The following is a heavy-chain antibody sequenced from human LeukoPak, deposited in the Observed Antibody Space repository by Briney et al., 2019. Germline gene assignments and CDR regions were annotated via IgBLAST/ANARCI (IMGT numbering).Heavy chain of an antibody. J-gene: IGHJ6*02. CDR3: AKDQVLRFLEWTHYGMDV. V-gene: IGHV3-23*01. Sequence: GGSLRLSCAASGFTFSSYAMGWVRQAPGKGLEWVSAISGSGGSTYYADSVKGRFTISRDNSKNTLYLQMNSLRAEDTAVYYCAKDQVLRFLEWTHYGMDVWGQGTTVTVSS. CDR1: GFTFSSYA. CDR2: ISGSGGST. D-gene: IGHD3-3*01.